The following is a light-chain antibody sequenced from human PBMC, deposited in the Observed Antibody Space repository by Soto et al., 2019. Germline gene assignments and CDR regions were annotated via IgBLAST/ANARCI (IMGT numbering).Light chain of an antibody. CDR3: SSYTSSTTQV. Sequence: QSALTQPASVSGSPGQSITISCTGTRSDVGGYNYVSWYQQHPGKAPKLKIFEVSNRPSGVSNRFSGSKSGNTASLTISGLQGDYDSDYHCSSYTSSTTQVFGTGTKVTVL. J-gene: IGLJ1*01. CDR1: RSDVGGYNY. CDR2: EVS. V-gene: IGLV2-14*01.